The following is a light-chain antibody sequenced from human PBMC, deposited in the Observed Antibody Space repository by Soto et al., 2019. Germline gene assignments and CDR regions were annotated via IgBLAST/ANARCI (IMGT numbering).Light chain of an antibody. Sequence: EIVMTQSPATLSVSPGERATLSCRASQSVSSNLAWYQQRPGQAPRPLIYGASTRATGIPARFSGSGSGTEFTLTISSLQSEDFAVYYCQQCNNWPRTFGQGTNVEIK. V-gene: IGKV3-15*01. J-gene: IGKJ1*01. CDR3: QQCNNWPRT. CDR1: QSVSSN. CDR2: GAS.